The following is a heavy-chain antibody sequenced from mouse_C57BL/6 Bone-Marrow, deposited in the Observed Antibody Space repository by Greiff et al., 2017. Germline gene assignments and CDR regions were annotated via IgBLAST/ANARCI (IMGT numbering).Heavy chain of an antibody. V-gene: IGHV10-3*01. CDR1: GFTFNTYA. Sequence: DVHLVESGGGLVQPKGSLKLSCAASGFTFNTYAMHWVRQAPGKGLEWVARIRSKSSNYATYYADSVKDRFTISRDDSQSMLYLQMNNLKTEDTAMYYCVSETLYYGSSYDAYWGQGTLVTVSA. J-gene: IGHJ3*01. CDR3: VSETLYYGSSYDAY. CDR2: IRSKSSNYAT. D-gene: IGHD1-1*01.